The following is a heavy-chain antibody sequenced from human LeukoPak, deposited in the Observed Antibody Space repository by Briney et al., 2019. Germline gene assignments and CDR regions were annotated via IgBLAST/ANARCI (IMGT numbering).Heavy chain of an antibody. V-gene: IGHV1-2*02. CDR1: GYTFTGYY. CDR3: ARIRRGSITICGVVTHFDY. CDR2: INPNSGGT. D-gene: IGHD3-3*01. Sequence: GASVKVSCTASGYTFTGYYMHWVRQAPGQGLEWMGWINPNSGGTYYAQKFQGRVTMTRDTSISTAYMELSRLRSDDTAVYYCARIRRGSITICGVVTHFDYWGQGALVTVSS. J-gene: IGHJ4*02.